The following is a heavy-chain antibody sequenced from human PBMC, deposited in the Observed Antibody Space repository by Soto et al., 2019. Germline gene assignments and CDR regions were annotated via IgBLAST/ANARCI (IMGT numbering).Heavy chain of an antibody. V-gene: IGHV4-59*01. CDR3: ARDRSTYGGGGTGEGKENWFDP. Sequence: PSEPLSLTCSVSGGSISRYYWSWIRQPPGKGLEWIGYAYYSGDTGYNPSLKSRVTMAVDTSKSQVSLKLSSVTAADTAVYYCARDRSTYGGGGTGEGKENWFDPWGQGALVTVSS. CDR2: AYYSGDT. J-gene: IGHJ5*02. D-gene: IGHD2-8*01. CDR1: GGSISRYY.